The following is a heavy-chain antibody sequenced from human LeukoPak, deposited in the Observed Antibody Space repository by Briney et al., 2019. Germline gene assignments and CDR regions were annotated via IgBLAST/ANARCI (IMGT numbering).Heavy chain of an antibody. CDR2: INTNTGNP. CDR1: GYSFTSYG. CDR3: ATRYSSSHYYYMDV. V-gene: IGHV7-4-1*02. Sequence: ASVKVSCKAYGYSFTSYGMNWVRQAPGQGLEWLGWINTNTGNPTYGQGFRGRFVFSMDTSVSTAYVQISSLKAEDTAVYYCATRYSSSHYYYMDVWGEGTTVTVSS. D-gene: IGHD6-13*01. J-gene: IGHJ6*03.